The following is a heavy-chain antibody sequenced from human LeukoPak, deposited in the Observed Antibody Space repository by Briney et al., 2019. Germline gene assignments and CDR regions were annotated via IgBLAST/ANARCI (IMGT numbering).Heavy chain of an antibody. CDR3: ARDGPDYVWGSYDYFDY. CDR1: GFTFDDYG. J-gene: IGHJ4*02. CDR2: INWNGGST. V-gene: IGHV3-20*04. Sequence: GGSLRLYCAASGFTFDDYGMSWVRQAPGKGLDWVSGINWNGGSTGYADSVKGRFTISRDNAKNSLYLQMNSLRAEDMALYYCARDGPDYVWGSYDYFDYWGQGTLVTVSS. D-gene: IGHD3-16*01.